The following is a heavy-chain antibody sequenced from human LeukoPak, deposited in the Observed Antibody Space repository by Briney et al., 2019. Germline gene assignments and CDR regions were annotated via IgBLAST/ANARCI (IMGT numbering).Heavy chain of an antibody. V-gene: IGHV3-21*04. CDR3: AIHQAGTTVTPYQFDY. Sequence: GGSLRLSCAASGFSFSSYNMNWVRQAPRKVLEWVSSITTRSTYTFYADSVKGRFTISRDNAKNSLYLQMNSLRAEDTALYYCAIHQAGTTVTPYQFDYWGQGTLVTVSS. D-gene: IGHD4-17*01. CDR2: ITTRSTYT. J-gene: IGHJ4*02. CDR1: GFSFSSYN.